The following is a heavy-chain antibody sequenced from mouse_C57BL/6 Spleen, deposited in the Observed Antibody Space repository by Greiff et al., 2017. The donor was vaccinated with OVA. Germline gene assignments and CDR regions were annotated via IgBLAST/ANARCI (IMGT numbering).Heavy chain of an antibody. V-gene: IGHV5-17*01. J-gene: IGHJ1*03. CDR2: ISSGSSTI. Sequence: EVKLMESGGGLVKPGGSLKLSCAASGFTFSDYGMHWVRQAPEKGLEWVAYISSGSSTIYYADTVKGRFTISRDNAKNTLFLQMTSLRSEDTAMYYCARPHYNGLGGYFDVWGTGTTVTVSS. D-gene: IGHD1-1*01. CDR1: GFTFSDYG. CDR3: ARPHYNGLGGYFDV.